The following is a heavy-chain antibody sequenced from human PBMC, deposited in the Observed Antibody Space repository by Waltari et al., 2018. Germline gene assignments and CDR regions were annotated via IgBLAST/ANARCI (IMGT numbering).Heavy chain of an antibody. CDR3: ASLWNSVRSFDY. CDR1: GGTFSSYA. V-gene: IGHV1-69*01. CDR2: IIPSLGTA. Sequence: QVQLVQSGAEVKKPGSSVKVSCKASGGTFSSYAISWVRQAPGQGLEWMGVIIPSLGTATFSQKCQGRVTSPAYEPTSPADMELSSLRSEDTAVYCCASLWNSVRSFDYWGQGTLVTVSS. D-gene: IGHD1-7*01. J-gene: IGHJ4*02.